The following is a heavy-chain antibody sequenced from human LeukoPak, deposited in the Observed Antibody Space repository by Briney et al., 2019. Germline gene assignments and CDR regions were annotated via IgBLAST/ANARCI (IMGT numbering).Heavy chain of an antibody. CDR1: GYTFTHYG. Sequence: ASVKVSCKASGYTFTHYGIGWVRQAPGQGLEWMGWISLYNGNANYARKFQGRATMTTDTSTSTAYMELRSLRSDDTAVYYCARDTGRTYYYDSSGYFDYWGQGTLVTVSS. V-gene: IGHV1-18*01. CDR3: ARDTGRTYYYDSSGYFDY. CDR2: ISLYNGNA. D-gene: IGHD3-22*01. J-gene: IGHJ4*02.